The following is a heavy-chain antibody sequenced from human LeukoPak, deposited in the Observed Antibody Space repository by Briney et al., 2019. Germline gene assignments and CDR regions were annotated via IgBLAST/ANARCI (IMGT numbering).Heavy chain of an antibody. V-gene: IGHV3-23*01. Sequence: PGGSLRLSCAASGFTFSNKAMSWVRQAPGKGLEWVSTISGSGGSTYYADSVRGRFTISRDNSKNTLYLQMNSLRAEDTAVCYCAFEGGDTSRDAYFQHWGQGTLVIVSS. CDR2: ISGSGGST. D-gene: IGHD6-13*01. CDR1: GFTFSNKA. J-gene: IGHJ1*01. CDR3: AFEGGDTSRDAYFQH.